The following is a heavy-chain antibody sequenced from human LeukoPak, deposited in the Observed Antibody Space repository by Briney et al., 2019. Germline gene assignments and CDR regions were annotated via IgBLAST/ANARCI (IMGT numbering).Heavy chain of an antibody. CDR2: ISSSGSTI. CDR3: ARSISSSPFPYYYYGMDV. D-gene: IGHD6-13*01. CDR1: GFTSSSYE. J-gene: IGHJ6*04. V-gene: IGHV3-48*03. Sequence: GGSLRLSCAASGFTSSSYEMNWVRQAPGKGLEWVSYISSSGSTIYYADSVKGRFTISRDNAKNSLYLQMNSLRAEDTAVYYCARSISSSPFPYYYYGMDVWGKGTTVTVSS.